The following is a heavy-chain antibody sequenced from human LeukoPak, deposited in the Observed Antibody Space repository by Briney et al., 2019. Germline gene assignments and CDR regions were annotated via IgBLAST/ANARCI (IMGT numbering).Heavy chain of an antibody. Sequence: GGSRRLSCAASGFTFSSNYMSWVGQAPGKGLEWVSVIYSGGSTYYADSVKGRFTISRDNSKNTLYLQMNSLRAEDTAVYYCARTRGYSYGPFDYWGQGTLVTVSS. D-gene: IGHD5-18*01. J-gene: IGHJ4*02. CDR2: IYSGGST. CDR1: GFTFSSNY. CDR3: ARTRGYSYGPFDY. V-gene: IGHV3-53*01.